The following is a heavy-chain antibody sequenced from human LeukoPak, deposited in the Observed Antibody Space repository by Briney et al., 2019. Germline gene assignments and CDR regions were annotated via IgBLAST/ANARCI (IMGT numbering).Heavy chain of an antibody. V-gene: IGHV4-34*01. CDR3: SRQVVGNDY. D-gene: IGHD3-22*01. CDR1: GESSFSNYY. CDR2: INHSGYT. J-gene: IGHJ4*02. Sequence: SEALSLTCAVYGESSFSNYYWSWIRQTPGGALEWIGEINHSGYTNYNPSLKSRVTLSIDTSKNQFSLRLNSVTAADTAVYYCSRQVVGNDYWGQGTLVTVSS.